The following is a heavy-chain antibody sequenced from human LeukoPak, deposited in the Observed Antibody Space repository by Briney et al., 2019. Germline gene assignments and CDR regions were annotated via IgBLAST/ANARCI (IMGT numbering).Heavy chain of an antibody. CDR1: GGTFFSYS. Sequence: ASVKVSCKASGGTFFSYSINWVRQAPGQGLEWMGIINPSGGSTSYAQKFQGRVTMTRDMSTSTVYMELSSLRSEDTAVYYCARGVTTHDYGDYSQNWFDPWGQGTLVTVSS. J-gene: IGHJ5*02. D-gene: IGHD4-17*01. V-gene: IGHV1-46*01. CDR2: INPSGGST. CDR3: ARGVTTHDYGDYSQNWFDP.